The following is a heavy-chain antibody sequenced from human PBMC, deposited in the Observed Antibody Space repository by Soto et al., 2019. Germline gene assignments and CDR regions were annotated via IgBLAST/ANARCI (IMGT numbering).Heavy chain of an antibody. J-gene: IGHJ6*02. CDR3: ARGYCSGGSCYFYGMDV. V-gene: IGHV5-51*01. D-gene: IGHD2-15*01. Sequence: GESLKISCKGSGYSFTTYWIGWVRQMPGKGLEGMVIIYPGDSDTRYSPSFQGQVTISADKSISTAYLQWSSLKASDTATYYCARGYCSGGSCYFYGMDVWGQGTTVTVSS. CDR2: IYPGDSDT. CDR1: GYSFTTYW.